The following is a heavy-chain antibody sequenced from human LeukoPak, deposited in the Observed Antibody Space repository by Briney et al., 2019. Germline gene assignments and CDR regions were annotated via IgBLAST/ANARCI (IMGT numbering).Heavy chain of an antibody. CDR1: GFPFSNYA. D-gene: IGHD2-2*01. J-gene: IGHJ4*02. CDR3: AKLGCTGTICYANY. V-gene: IGHV3-23*01. CDR2: ISDNGRYT. Sequence: QPGGSLRLSCAASGFPFSNYAMSWVRQAPGKGLEWVSAISDNGRYTFYTDSVKGRFTVSRDNSKSTLYLQMNSLRAEDTALFYCAKLGCTGTICYANYWGQGTLVTVSS.